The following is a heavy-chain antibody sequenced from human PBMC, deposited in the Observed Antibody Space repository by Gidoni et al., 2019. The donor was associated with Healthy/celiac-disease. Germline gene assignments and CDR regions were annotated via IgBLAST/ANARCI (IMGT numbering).Heavy chain of an antibody. CDR2: FDPEDGET. Sequence: VQLGQAGAEGKEPGASVKVPLQVFGIPLPELSMHWVRQAPGKGLEWMGGFDPEDGETIYAQKFQGRVTMTEDTSTDTAYMELSSLRSEDTAVYYCATGHTTTGDYYMDVWGKGTTVTVSS. CDR1: GIPLPELS. J-gene: IGHJ6*03. CDR3: ATGHTTTGDYYMDV. D-gene: IGHD1-1*01. V-gene: IGHV1-24*01.